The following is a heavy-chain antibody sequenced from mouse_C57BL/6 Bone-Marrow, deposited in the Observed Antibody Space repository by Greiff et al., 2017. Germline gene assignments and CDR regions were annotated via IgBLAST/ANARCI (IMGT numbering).Heavy chain of an antibody. J-gene: IGHJ2*01. CDR2: IDPTDGCT. CDR3: ARERYGTFAY. D-gene: IGHD2-10*02. CDR1: GYTFTSYW. V-gene: IGHV1-62-3*01. Sequence: QVQLQQPGAELVKPGASVKLSCKASGYTFTSYWMQWVKQRPGRGLEWIGKIDPTDGCTKYNEKFKSKATLTVDTPSSTAYMQLSSLTSEDSAVYYCARERYGTFAYWGQGTTLTVSS.